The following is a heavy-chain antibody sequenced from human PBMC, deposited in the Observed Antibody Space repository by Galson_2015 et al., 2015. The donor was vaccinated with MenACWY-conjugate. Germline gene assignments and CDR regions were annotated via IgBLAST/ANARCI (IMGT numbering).Heavy chain of an antibody. Sequence: SLRLSRAASGFTFSSYNMHWVRQAPGKGLQWVSSISSYSTYIYYEDSLKGRFTISRDNANNSLYLELNTLRAEDTAVYFCAREDPTWKFDLWGQGTPVTVSS. CDR3: AREDPTWKFDL. CDR2: ISSYSTYI. J-gene: IGHJ5*02. V-gene: IGHV3-21*01. D-gene: IGHD1-1*01. CDR1: GFTFSSYN.